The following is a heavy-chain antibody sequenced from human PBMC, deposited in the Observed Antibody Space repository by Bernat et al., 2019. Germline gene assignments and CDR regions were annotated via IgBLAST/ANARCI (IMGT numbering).Heavy chain of an antibody. V-gene: IGHV4-31*03. CDR3: ARILGYCSSTSCYVGGSHWFDP. CDR2: IYYSGST. Sequence: QVQLQESGPGLVKPSQTLSLTCTVSGGSISSGGYYWSWIRQHPGKGLEWIGYIYYSGSTYYNPSLKSRVTISVDTSKNQFSLKLSSVTAADTAVYYCARILGYCSSTSCYVGGSHWFDPWGQGTLVTVSS. CDR1: GGSISSGGYY. D-gene: IGHD2-2*01. J-gene: IGHJ5*02.